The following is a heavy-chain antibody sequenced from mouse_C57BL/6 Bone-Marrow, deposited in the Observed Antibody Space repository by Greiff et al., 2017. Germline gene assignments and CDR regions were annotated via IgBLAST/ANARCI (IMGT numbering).Heavy chain of an antibody. CDR2: IYPRSGNT. CDR3: ARKDYDWAY. Sequence: VQLQQSGAELARPGASVKLSCKASGYTFTSYGISWVKQGTGQGLEWIGEIYPRSGNTYYNEKFKGKATLTADKSSSTAYMELRSLTSEDSAVYFCARKDYDWAYWGQGTLVTVSA. D-gene: IGHD2-4*01. CDR1: GYTFTSYG. V-gene: IGHV1-81*01. J-gene: IGHJ3*01.